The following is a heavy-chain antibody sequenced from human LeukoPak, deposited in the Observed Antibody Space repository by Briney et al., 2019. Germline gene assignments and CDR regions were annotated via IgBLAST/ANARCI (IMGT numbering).Heavy chain of an antibody. CDR2: ISSSSSTI. J-gene: IGHJ5*02. V-gene: IGHV3-48*02. Sequence: GGSLRLSCAASGFTFSSYSMNWVRQAPGKGLEWVSYISSSSSTIYYAESVKGRFTISRDNAKNSLYLQMNSLRDEDTAVYYCARSPVPAAKGDWFDHWGQGTLVTVSS. CDR3: ARSPVPAAKGDWFDH. D-gene: IGHD2-2*01. CDR1: GFTFSSYS.